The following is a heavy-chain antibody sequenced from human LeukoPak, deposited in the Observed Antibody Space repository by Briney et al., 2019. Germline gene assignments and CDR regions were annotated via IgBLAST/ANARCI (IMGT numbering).Heavy chain of an antibody. CDR3: VRELGTATPVN. Sequence: PGGSLRLSCIASGFSFSTNWMHWVRQAPGKGLVWVSRLNPDGDTTGYADSVKGRFTISRDNAKNTVYLQLNSLTAEDTALYYCVRELGTATPVNWGQGTLVTVSS. CDR1: GFSFSTNW. V-gene: IGHV3-74*01. J-gene: IGHJ4*02. D-gene: IGHD1/OR15-1a*01. CDR2: LNPDGDTT.